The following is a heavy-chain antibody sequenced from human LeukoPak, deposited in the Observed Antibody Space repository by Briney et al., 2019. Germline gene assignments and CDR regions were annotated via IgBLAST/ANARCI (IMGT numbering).Heavy chain of an antibody. J-gene: IGHJ4*02. CDR1: GYTFTSYG. CDR2: ISAYNDNT. CDR3: ARGGYYDSSGYYNC. D-gene: IGHD3-22*01. Sequence: GASVKVSCKASGYTFTSYGISWVRQAPGQGLEWMGWISAYNDNTNYAQKLQGRVTMTTDTSASTAYMELRSLRSDDTAVYYCARGGYYDSSGYYNCWGQGTLVTVSS. V-gene: IGHV1-18*01.